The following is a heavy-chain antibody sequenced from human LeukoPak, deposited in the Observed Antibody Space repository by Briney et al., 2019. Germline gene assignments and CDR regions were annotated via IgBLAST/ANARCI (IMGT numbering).Heavy chain of an antibody. D-gene: IGHD3-22*01. Sequence: ASVKVSCKASGYTFTGYHMHWVRQAPGQGLEWMGWINPNSGGTNYAQKFQGRVTITADKSTSTAYMELSSLRSEDTAVYYCARAEYYYDSSGTNDAFDIWGQGTMVTVSS. CDR2: INPNSGGT. V-gene: IGHV1-2*02. J-gene: IGHJ3*02. CDR1: GYTFTGYH. CDR3: ARAEYYYDSSGTNDAFDI.